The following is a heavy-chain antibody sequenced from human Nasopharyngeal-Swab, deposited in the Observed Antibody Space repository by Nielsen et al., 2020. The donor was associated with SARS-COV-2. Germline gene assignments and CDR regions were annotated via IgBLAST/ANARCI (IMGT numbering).Heavy chain of an antibody. V-gene: IGHV3-7*01. CDR3: ARAGGYYYDSSSHRTDHAEFDY. J-gene: IGHJ4*02. D-gene: IGHD3-22*01. Sequence: GESLKISCAASGFTFSSYWMSWVRQAPGKGLEWVANIKQDGSEKYYVDSVKGRFTISRDNAKNSLYLQMNSLRAEDTAVYYCARAGGYYYDSSSHRTDHAEFDYWGQGTLVTVSS. CDR2: IKQDGSEK. CDR1: GFTFSSYW.